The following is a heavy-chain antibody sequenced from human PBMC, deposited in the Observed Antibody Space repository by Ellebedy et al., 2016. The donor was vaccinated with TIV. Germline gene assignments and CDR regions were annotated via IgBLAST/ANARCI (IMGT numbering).Heavy chain of an antibody. Sequence: ASVKVSCKPSGYTFTSYSMHWVRQPPGQGLEWMGIINPSGGSASYAQKFQGRVTITADRSPSTAYMELSSLRSEDKAVYYCARGAYDSSGGFDYWGQGTLVTVSS. V-gene: IGHV1-46*01. CDR3: ARGAYDSSGGFDY. J-gene: IGHJ4*02. CDR1: GYTFTSYS. D-gene: IGHD3-22*01. CDR2: INPSGGSA.